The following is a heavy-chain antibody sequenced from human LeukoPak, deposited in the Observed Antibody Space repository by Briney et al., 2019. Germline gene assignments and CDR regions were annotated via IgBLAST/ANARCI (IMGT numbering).Heavy chain of an antibody. CDR1: GFTFSRYW. J-gene: IGHJ4*02. CDR3: ARVELRNARFGELLLFDY. V-gene: IGHV3-7*03. D-gene: IGHD3-10*01. CDR2: IKQDGSEK. Sequence: GGSLRLSCAASGFTFSRYWMSWVRQAPGKGLEWVANIKQDGSEKYYVDSVKGRFTISRDNAKNSLYLQTNSLRAEDTAVYYCARVELRNARFGELLLFDYWGQGTLVTASS.